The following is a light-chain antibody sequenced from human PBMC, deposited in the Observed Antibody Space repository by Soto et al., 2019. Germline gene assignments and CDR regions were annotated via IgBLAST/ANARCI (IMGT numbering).Light chain of an antibody. CDR2: GVS. CDR3: EQYGSSPRT. J-gene: IGKJ1*01. Sequence: EIVLTQYPGTLSLSPGERATLSCRASQSVSSNYFAWYQQKPGQAPRLLIYGVSSRPTGIPDRFSGSGSGTDFTLTISRLEPEDFAVYYCEQYGSSPRTFGQGTKVDIK. CDR1: QSVSSNY. V-gene: IGKV3-20*01.